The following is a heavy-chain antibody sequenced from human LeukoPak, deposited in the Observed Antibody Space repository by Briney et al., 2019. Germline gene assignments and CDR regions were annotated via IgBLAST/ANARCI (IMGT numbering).Heavy chain of an antibody. V-gene: IGHV3-11*01. Sequence: PEGSLRLSCAASGFTFSDFYMSWIRQAPGKGLEWVSYISSSGSTIYYADSVKGRFTISRDNAKNSLYLQMNSLRAEDTAVYYCARYTTYYYYMDVWGKGTTVTVSS. CDR3: ARYTTYYYYMDV. D-gene: IGHD2-2*02. CDR1: GFTFSDFY. J-gene: IGHJ6*03. CDR2: ISSSGSTI.